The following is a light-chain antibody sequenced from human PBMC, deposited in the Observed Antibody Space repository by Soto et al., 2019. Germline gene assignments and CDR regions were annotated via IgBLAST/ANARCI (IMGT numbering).Light chain of an antibody. CDR1: SSDVGIFDY. V-gene: IGLV2-14*01. J-gene: IGLJ3*02. CDR2: EVN. Sequence: QSALTQPASVSGSPGQSITISCTGTSSDVGIFDYVSWYQHHPGKAPKLMIYEVNNRPSGVSNRFSGSKSGNTASLTISGLQDEDEADYYCSSYTISTTLVFGGGTKLTVL. CDR3: SSYTISTTLV.